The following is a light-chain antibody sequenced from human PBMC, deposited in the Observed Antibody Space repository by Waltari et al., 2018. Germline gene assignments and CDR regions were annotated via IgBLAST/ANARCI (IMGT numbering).Light chain of an antibody. CDR1: SNDVGAYGY. V-gene: IGLV2-14*01. Sequence: QSALTQPASVSGSPGQSVSISCTGTSNDVGAYGYVSWSQQFPGKAPNLMFCEVSYLPSGLTSRSSGSKSGDTASLTISELQAEDEAGYYCSSHTNTVPHVFATETKVTVV. J-gene: IGLJ1*01. CDR3: SSHTNTVPHV. CDR2: EVS.